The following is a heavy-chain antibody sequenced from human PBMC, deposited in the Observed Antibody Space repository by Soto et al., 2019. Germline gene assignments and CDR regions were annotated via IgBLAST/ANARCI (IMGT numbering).Heavy chain of an antibody. CDR1: GFSSSGFA. V-gene: IGHV3-30-3*01. J-gene: IGHJ6*02. D-gene: IGHD6-13*01. CDR3: ARDPGSSSWLYYYYYYGMDV. CDR2: TSYDGSSE. Sequence: GGSLRLSCVASGFSSSGFAMQWVRQAPGKGLEWVAVTSYDGSSEKYADSVKGRFTISRDNSKNSMFLQMNSLRAEDTAVYCCARDPGSSSWLYYYYYYGMDVWGQGTTVTVSS.